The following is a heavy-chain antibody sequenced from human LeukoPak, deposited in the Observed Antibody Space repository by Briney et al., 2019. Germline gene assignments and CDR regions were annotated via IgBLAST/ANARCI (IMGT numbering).Heavy chain of an antibody. V-gene: IGHV3-13*01. D-gene: IGHD6-19*01. CDR1: GFTLSTYD. CDR3: ARAVAGTHWFDP. Sequence: PGGSLRLSCAASGFTLSTYDMHWVRQLTGKGLEWVSGIDIPGNTYYPGSVKGRFTMSRESAKNSLYLQMNNLRAGDTAVYYCARAVAGTHWFDPWGQGTLVTVSS. J-gene: IGHJ5*02. CDR2: IDIPGNT.